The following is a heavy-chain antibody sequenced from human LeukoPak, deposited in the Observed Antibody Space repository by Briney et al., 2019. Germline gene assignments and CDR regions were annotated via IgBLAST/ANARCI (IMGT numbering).Heavy chain of an antibody. CDR2: IYYSGSA. J-gene: IGHJ4*02. V-gene: IGHV4-59*01. CDR1: GGSISSFY. D-gene: IGHD3-10*01. CDR3: ATSRGVLTPFDY. Sequence: SETLSLTCTVSGGSISSFYWSWIRQPPGKGLEWIGYIYYSGSANYNPSLKRRVTISGDTSKNQFSLKLNSVTAADTAVYYCATSRGVLTPFDYWGQGTLVNVSS.